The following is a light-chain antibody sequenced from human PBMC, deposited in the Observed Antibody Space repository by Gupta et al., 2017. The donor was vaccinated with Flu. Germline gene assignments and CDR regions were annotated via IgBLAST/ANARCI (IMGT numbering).Light chain of an antibody. CDR1: QSISSW. Sequence: DIQMTQSPSTLSASVGDRVTITCRASQSISSWLAWYQQKPGKATKLLIYKASSLESGVPSRFSGSGSGTEFTLTISSLQPDDFATYYCQQYNRYSPWTCGQGTKVEIK. J-gene: IGKJ1*01. V-gene: IGKV1-5*03. CDR2: KAS. CDR3: QQYNRYSPWT.